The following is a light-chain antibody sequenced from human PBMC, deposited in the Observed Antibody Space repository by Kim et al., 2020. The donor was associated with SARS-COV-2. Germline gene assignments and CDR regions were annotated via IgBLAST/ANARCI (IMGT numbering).Light chain of an antibody. CDR1: KLGDKY. CDR2: QDG. J-gene: IGLJ2*01. CDR3: QAWDSRTVV. V-gene: IGLV3-1*01. Sequence: SYELTQPPSVSVFPGQTASITCSGDKLGDKYASWFQQKPGQSPVLLIYQDGKRPSEIPERFSGSNSGNTATLTISGTQAMDEADYYCQAWDSRTVVFGGGTQLTVL.